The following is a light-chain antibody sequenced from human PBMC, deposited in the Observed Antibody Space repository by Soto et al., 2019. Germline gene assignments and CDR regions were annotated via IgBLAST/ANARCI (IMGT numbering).Light chain of an antibody. CDR3: SSYPTRRTLV. V-gene: IGLV2-14*01. J-gene: IGLJ6*01. Sequence: QSALTQPASVSGSPGQSITISCTGTSSDVGAYDFVSWYQHYPGKAPKLVTFDVTHRPPGISDRFSGSKSANMASLTISGLQAEDEAFYYCSSYPTRRTLVFGGGTKVTVL. CDR1: SSDVGAYDF. CDR2: DVT.